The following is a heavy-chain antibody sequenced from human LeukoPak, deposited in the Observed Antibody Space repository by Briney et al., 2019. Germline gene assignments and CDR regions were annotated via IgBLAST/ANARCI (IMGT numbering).Heavy chain of an antibody. V-gene: IGHV1-46*01. CDR1: GYTFTSYY. Sequence: ASVKVSCKASGYTFTSYYMHWVRQAPGQGIEWMGIINPSGGSTSYAQKFQGRVTMTRDMSTSTVYMELSSLRSEDTAVYYCARASCSSTSCYAGVYYMDVWGKGTTVTISS. CDR3: ARASCSSTSCYAGVYYMDV. CDR2: INPSGGST. D-gene: IGHD2-2*01. J-gene: IGHJ6*03.